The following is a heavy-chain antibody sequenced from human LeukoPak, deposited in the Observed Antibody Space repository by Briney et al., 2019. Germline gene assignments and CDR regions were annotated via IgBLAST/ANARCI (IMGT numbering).Heavy chain of an antibody. CDR3: ARGGEYSYGWKYYYYMDV. Sequence: AAVKVSCKASGYTFTGYYMHWVRQAPGQGLEWMGWINPNSGGTNYAQKFQGRVTMTRDTSISTAYMELSRLRSDDTAVYYCARGGEYSYGWKYYYYMDVWGKGTTVTVSS. D-gene: IGHD5-18*01. J-gene: IGHJ6*03. CDR2: INPNSGGT. CDR1: GYTFTGYY. V-gene: IGHV1-2*02.